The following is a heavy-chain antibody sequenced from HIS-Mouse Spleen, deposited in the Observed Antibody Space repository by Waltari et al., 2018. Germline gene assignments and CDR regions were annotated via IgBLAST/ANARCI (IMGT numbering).Heavy chain of an antibody. CDR3: ARSLGGSFKKDY. D-gene: IGHD1-26*01. CDR2: INPNSGGT. V-gene: IGHV1-2*02. J-gene: IGHJ4*02. CDR1: GYTFTGYS. Sequence: QVQLVQTGAEVKKPGASVKVSCKASGYTFTGYSMHCVRQAPGQGLGWMGWINPNSGGTNYAQKFQGRVTMTRDTSISTAYMELSRLRSDDTAVYYCARSLGGSFKKDYWGQGTLVNVSS.